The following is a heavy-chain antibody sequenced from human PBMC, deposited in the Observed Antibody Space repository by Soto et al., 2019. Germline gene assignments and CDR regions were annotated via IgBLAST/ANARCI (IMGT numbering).Heavy chain of an antibody. V-gene: IGHV3-30-3*01. J-gene: IGHJ4*02. D-gene: IGHD1-26*01. CDR1: GFTFSSYA. CDR2: ISYDGSNK. Sequence: QVQLVESGGGVVQPGRSLRLSCAASGFTFSSYAMHWVRQAPGKGLEWVAVISYDGSNKYYADSVKGRFTISRDNSKNTLYLQMNSLRAEDTAVYYCAREYPVHSAYFDYWGQGILVTVSS. CDR3: AREYPVHSAYFDY.